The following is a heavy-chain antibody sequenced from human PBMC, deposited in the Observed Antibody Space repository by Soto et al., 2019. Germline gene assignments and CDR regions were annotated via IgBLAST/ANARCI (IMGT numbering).Heavy chain of an antibody. CDR3: ARMYSSGSGWFHP. CDR2: FYSSGSI. J-gene: IGHJ5*02. D-gene: IGHD3-22*01. Sequence: SETLSLTCSVSGYSITAVGYYWSWIRQHPGKGLEWIGSFYSSGSIIYNPSLKSRVSISGDTSRNQFSMTLTSVTAADTALYYCARMYSSGSGWFHPWGQGTLVTVSS. CDR1: GYSITAVGYY. V-gene: IGHV4-31*03.